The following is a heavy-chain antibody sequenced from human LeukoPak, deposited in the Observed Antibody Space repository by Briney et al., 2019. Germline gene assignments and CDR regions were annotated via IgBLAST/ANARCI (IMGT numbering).Heavy chain of an antibody. J-gene: IGHJ6*03. V-gene: IGHV1-18*01. CDR3: ARVLVYYGSGSGRHYYYYMDA. Sequence: RASVKVSCKASGYTFTSYGISWVRQAPGQGLEWMGWISAYNGNTNYAQKLQGRVTMTTDTSTSTAYMELRSLRSDDTAVYYCARVLVYYGSGSGRHYYYYMDAWGKGTTVTVSS. CDR2: ISAYNGNT. D-gene: IGHD3-10*01. CDR1: GYTFTSYG.